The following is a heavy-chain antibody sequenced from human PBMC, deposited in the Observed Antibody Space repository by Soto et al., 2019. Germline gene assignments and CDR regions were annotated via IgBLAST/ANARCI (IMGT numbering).Heavy chain of an antibody. D-gene: IGHD3-3*01. CDR3: ARDPHEYWTSYWFDP. J-gene: IGHJ5*02. V-gene: IGHV1-18*01. Sequence: ASVKVSCKASGYNFNIYGINWVRQAPGQGLELMGWISAYDGKTTYAEKFQGRVTMTTDASTSTAYMELRSLRSDDTAVYYCARDPHEYWTSYWFDPWGQGNMVTVSS. CDR1: GYNFNIYG. CDR2: ISAYDGKT.